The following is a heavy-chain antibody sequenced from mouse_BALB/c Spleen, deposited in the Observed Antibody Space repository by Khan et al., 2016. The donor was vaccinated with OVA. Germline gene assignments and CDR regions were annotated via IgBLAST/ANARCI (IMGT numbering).Heavy chain of an antibody. CDR1: GYIFTSYW. Sequence: QVQLKESGAELVRPGASVKLSCKTSGYIFTSYWIHWVHQRSGQGLEWIARIYPGTDNSYYTEKFKDKATLTADNSTSTAYMQLSRLKSEDSNVYLCAREDALYHCDHWGQGTTLTVSS. CDR2: IYPGTDNS. J-gene: IGHJ2*01. V-gene: IGHV1-76*01. CDR3: AREDALYHCDH.